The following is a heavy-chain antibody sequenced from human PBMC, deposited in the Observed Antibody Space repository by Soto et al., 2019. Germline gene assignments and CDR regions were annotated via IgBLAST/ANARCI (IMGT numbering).Heavy chain of an antibody. Sequence: PGGSLRLSCAASGFTFRSYAMSWVGQAPGKGLEWVSGLSGSGATITYADSVKGRFTISRDNSRNILYLQMSSLRSEDTAVYYCAKDWITNYQQPFVLDKWGQGTLVTVSS. V-gene: IGHV3-23*01. CDR2: LSGSGATI. CDR3: AKDWITNYQQPFVLDK. CDR1: GFTFRSYA. J-gene: IGHJ4*02. D-gene: IGHD1-7*01.